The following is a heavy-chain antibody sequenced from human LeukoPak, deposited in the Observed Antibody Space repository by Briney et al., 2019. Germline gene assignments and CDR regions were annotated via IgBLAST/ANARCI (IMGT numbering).Heavy chain of an antibody. J-gene: IGHJ4*02. Sequence: SVKVSCKASGGTFSSYSISWVRQAPGQGLEWMGRIIPIFGTANHAQKFQGRVTITTDESTSTAYMELSSLRSEDTAVYYCARGRGIQLWLDYWGLGTLVTVSS. V-gene: IGHV1-69*05. CDR1: GGTFSSYS. CDR3: ARGRGIQLWLDY. CDR2: IIPIFGTA. D-gene: IGHD5-18*01.